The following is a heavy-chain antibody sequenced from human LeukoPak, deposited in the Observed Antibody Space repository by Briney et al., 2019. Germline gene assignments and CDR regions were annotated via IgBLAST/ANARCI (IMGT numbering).Heavy chain of an antibody. CDR2: IYYSGST. D-gene: IGHD3-10*01. Sequence: SETLSLTCTVSGGSISSYYWSWLRQPPGKGLEWIGYIYYSGSTNYNPSLKSRVTISVDTSKNQFSLKLSSVTAADTAVYYCARDQVDGSGSYGGQYYYGMDVWGQGTTVTVSS. CDR1: GGSISSYY. V-gene: IGHV4-59*01. J-gene: IGHJ6*02. CDR3: ARDQVDGSGSYGGQYYYGMDV.